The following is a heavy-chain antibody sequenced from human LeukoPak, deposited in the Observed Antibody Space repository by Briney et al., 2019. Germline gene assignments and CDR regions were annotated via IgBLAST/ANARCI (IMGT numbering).Heavy chain of an antibody. CDR2: ISAYNGNT. D-gene: IGHD4-17*01. V-gene: IGHV1-18*04. CDR3: ARDLGRNYGDYLEDY. J-gene: IGHJ4*02. Sequence: ASVKVSCKASGYTITSYGISWVRQAPGQGLEWMGWISAYNGNTNYAQKLQGRVTTTTDTSTSTAYMELRSLRSDDTAVYYCARDLGRNYGDYLEDYWGQGTLVTVSS. CDR1: GYTITSYG.